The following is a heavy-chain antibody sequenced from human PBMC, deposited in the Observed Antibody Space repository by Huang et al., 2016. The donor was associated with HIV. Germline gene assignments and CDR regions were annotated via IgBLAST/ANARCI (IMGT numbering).Heavy chain of an antibody. V-gene: IGHV1-8*01. J-gene: IGHJ3*01. CDR3: ARGFGINYNHEAFDV. CDR2: MNPKSGKV. CDR1: GYTFTNYD. D-gene: IGHD3-10*01. Sequence: QIQLAQSGAEVKKPGASVKVSCKASGYTFTNYDINWVRQASGQGLEWMGGMNPKSGKVGYTKKFQGRVAMLRNSAINTSYLEVTSLTSEDTAVYYCARGFGINYNHEAFDVWGQGTMVTVSS.